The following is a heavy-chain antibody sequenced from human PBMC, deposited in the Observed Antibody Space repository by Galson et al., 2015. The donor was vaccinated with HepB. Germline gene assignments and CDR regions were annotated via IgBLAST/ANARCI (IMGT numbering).Heavy chain of an antibody. J-gene: IGHJ5*02. CDR1: GYTFTSYY. CDR2: INPSGCST. CDR3: ARDAAQELETVTTHNWFDP. V-gene: IGHV1-46*01. D-gene: IGHD4-17*01. Sequence: SVKVSCKASGYTFTSYYMHWVRQAPGQGLEWMGIINPSGCSTSYAQKFQGRVTMTRDTSTSTVYMELSSLRSEDTAVYYCARDAAQELETVTTHNWFDPWGQGTLVTVSS.